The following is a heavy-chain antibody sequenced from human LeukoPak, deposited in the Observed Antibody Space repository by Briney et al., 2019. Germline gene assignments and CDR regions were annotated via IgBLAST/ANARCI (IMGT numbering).Heavy chain of an antibody. Sequence: SETLSLTCAVYGGSFSGYYWRWIRQPSGKGLEWIGEINHSGSTNYNPSLKSRVTISVDTSKNQFSLKLSSVTAADTAVYYCARGVAAAGTNGGELDYWGQGTLVTVSS. D-gene: IGHD6-13*01. V-gene: IGHV4-34*01. J-gene: IGHJ4*02. CDR1: GGSFSGYY. CDR2: INHSGST. CDR3: ARGVAAAGTNGGELDY.